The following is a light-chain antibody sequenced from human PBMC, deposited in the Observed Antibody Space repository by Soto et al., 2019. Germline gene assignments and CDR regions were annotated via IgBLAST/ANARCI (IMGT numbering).Light chain of an antibody. CDR3: QQYNNWPPVT. CDR2: GAS. CDR1: QSVSSN. V-gene: IGKV3-15*01. Sequence: EIVMTQSPATLSVSPGERATLSCRASQSVSSNLAWYQQKPGQAPRLLIYGASTRATGIPARFSGSGSGTEFTLTISSLQSEDSAVYYCQQYNNWPPVTFGPGTKVDIK. J-gene: IGKJ3*01.